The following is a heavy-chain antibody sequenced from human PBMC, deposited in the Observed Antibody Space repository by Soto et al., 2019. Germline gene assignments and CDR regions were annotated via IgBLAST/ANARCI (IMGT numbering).Heavy chain of an antibody. J-gene: IGHJ6*02. V-gene: IGHV3-7*04. CDR2: IKQDGSEK. CDR3: AREEPYYDIFSGYYPHSGYGMDV. D-gene: IGHD3-9*01. CDR1: GFTFSSYW. Sequence: EVQLVESGGGLVQPGGSLRLSCAASGFTFSSYWMSWVRQAPGKGLEWVANIKQDGSEKYYVDSVKGRFTISRDNAKNAMSLQTNCLRTENLAVYYCAREEPYYDIFSGYYPHSGYGMDVWGQGTTVTVSS.